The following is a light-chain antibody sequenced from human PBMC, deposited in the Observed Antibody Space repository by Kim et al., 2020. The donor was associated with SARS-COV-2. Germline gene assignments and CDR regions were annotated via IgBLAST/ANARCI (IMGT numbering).Light chain of an antibody. J-gene: IGKJ1*01. CDR2: DAF. Sequence: DIQMTQSPTTLSAYVGDRVSISCRASQSVGGWLAWYQQKPGRAPKVLIYDAFSLESGVPSRFSGSGSGTEFTLTISSLQAEDFATYYCQQYDNYPWTFGQGTKVDSK. CDR1: QSVGGW. V-gene: IGKV1-5*01. CDR3: QQYDNYPWT.